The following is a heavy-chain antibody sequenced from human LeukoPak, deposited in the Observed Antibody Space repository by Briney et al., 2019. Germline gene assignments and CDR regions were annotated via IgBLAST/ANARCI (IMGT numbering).Heavy chain of an antibody. D-gene: IGHD3-10*02. CDR2: IHKNAIT. CDR3: ARSLRVRGVPDYMDV. J-gene: IGHJ6*03. V-gene: IGHV3-53*01. Sequence: GGSLRLSCAASGFTFSNYDMTWVRQAPGKGLEWVSVIHKNAITYYADTVKGRFTISRDNSKNMLYLQMNSLRAEDTAVYYCARSLRVRGVPDYMDVWGKGTTVIISS. CDR1: GFTFSNYD.